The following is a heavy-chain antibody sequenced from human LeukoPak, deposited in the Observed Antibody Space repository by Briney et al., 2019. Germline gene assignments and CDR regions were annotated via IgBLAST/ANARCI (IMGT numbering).Heavy chain of an antibody. V-gene: IGHV1-2*02. J-gene: IGHJ5*02. CDR1: GYTFTGYY. CDR3: ARVRGRIAAAGNGWFDP. CDR2: INPNSGGT. Sequence: ASVKVSCKASGYTFTGYYMHWVRQAPGQGLEWMGWINPNSGGTNYAQKFQGRVTMTRDTSISTAYMELSRLRSDDTAVYYCARVRGRIAAAGNGWFDPWGQGTLVTVSS. D-gene: IGHD6-13*01.